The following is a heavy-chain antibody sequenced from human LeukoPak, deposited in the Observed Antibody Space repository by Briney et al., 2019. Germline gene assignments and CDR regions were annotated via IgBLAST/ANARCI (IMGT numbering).Heavy chain of an antibody. Sequence: SETLSLTCTVSGGSISSYYWSWIRQPAGKGLEWIGRIYTSGSNNYNPSLKSRVPMSVATSKNQFSLKLSSVTAADTAVYYCARGRSGSSLIDYWGQGTLVTVSS. J-gene: IGHJ4*02. CDR1: GGSISSYY. V-gene: IGHV4-4*07. CDR3: ARGRSGSSLIDY. CDR2: IYTSGSN. D-gene: IGHD3-10*01.